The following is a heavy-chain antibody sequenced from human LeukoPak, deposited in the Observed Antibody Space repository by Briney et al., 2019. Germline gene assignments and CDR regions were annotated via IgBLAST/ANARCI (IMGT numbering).Heavy chain of an antibody. D-gene: IGHD3-3*01. V-gene: IGHV3-21*01. J-gene: IGHJ6*02. Sequence: PGRSLRLSCAASGFTLSSYSMNWVRQAPGKGLEWVSSISSSSSYIYYADSVKGRFTISRDNAKNSLYLQMNSLRAEDTAVYYCASAERYYDFWRASYYYYGMDVWGQGTTVTVSS. CDR1: GFTLSSYS. CDR2: ISSSSSYI. CDR3: ASAERYYDFWRASYYYYGMDV.